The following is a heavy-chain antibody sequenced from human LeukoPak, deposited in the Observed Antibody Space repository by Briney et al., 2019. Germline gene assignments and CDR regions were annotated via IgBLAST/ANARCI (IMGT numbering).Heavy chain of an antibody. CDR1: GNYW. CDR3: AREYNSGPKQTDAFDI. V-gene: IGHV3-74*01. D-gene: IGHD3-22*01. Sequence: GGSLRLSCAASGNYWMHWVRQTPGKGLVWVSRISGDEIWTSYADSVKGRFIISRDNAKNTVYLQMSSLRTEDTAVYYCAREYNSGPKQTDAFDIWGQGTMVTVSS. J-gene: IGHJ3*02. CDR2: ISGDEIWT.